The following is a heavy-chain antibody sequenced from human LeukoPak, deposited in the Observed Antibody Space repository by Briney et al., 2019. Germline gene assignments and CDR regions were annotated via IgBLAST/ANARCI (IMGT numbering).Heavy chain of an antibody. J-gene: IGHJ4*02. CDR1: GFTFRNYG. CDR3: AKGGLAAAGINY. Sequence: PGRSLRLSCGASGFTFRNYGMHWVRQAPGEGLEWVAIIWYDGSNKYYADSVKGRFTISRDNSKNMVYLQVNSLRAEDTAVYYCAKGGLAAAGINYWGQGTLVTVSP. V-gene: IGHV3-33*06. D-gene: IGHD6-13*01. CDR2: IWYDGSNK.